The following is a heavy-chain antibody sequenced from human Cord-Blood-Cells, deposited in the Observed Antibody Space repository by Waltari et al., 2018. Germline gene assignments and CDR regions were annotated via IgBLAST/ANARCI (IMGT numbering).Heavy chain of an antibody. Sequence: QVQLVQSGAELKKPGASVKVSCKASGYTFTSYAMHWVRQAPGQRLEWMGWINAGNGNTKYSQKFQGRVTITRDTSASTAYMELSSLRSEDTAVYYCARERGYYGSGSYYKAFDIWGQGTMVTVSS. V-gene: IGHV1-3*01. J-gene: IGHJ3*02. D-gene: IGHD3-10*01. CDR2: INAGNGNT. CDR3: ARERGYYGSGSYYKAFDI. CDR1: GYTFTSYA.